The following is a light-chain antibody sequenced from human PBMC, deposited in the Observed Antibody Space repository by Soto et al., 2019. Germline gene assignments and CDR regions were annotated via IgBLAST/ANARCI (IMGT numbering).Light chain of an antibody. CDR2: GAS. V-gene: IGKV1-39*01. CDR3: QQSYSTPLT. Sequence: DIQMTQSSYSLSASVGDRVTIACRASQTITNYLNWYQQKSGRAPRLLIFGASNLQTGVPPRFSGRGFGTNFTLTISSLQPEDFASYYCQQSYSTPLTFGPGTKVDI. CDR1: QTITNY. J-gene: IGKJ3*01.